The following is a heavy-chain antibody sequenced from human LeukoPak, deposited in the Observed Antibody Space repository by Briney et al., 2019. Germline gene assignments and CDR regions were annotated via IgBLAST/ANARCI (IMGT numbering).Heavy chain of an antibody. CDR2: IYYSGST. CDR3: ARGPSWGWNFDC. V-gene: IGHV4-39*01. Sequence: SETLSLTCTVSGGSISSSSYYWGWIRQPPGKGLEWIGNIYYSGSTYYNPSLKSRVTISVDTSKNQFSLKLSSVTAADTAVYYCARGPSWGWNFDCWGQGTLVTVPS. D-gene: IGHD3-16*01. CDR1: GGSISSSSYY. J-gene: IGHJ4*02.